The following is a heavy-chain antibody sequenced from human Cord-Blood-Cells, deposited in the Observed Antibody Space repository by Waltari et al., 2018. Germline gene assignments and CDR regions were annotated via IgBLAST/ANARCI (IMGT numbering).Heavy chain of an antibody. CDR2: IYTSGST. D-gene: IGHD5-12*01. Sequence: LQLTVSGAALVQPSEPLSLPCTVSGGPFSSYYWSWFRQPAGKGLEWIGRIYTSGSTNYNPALKSRVTMSVDTSKNQFSLKLSSVTAADTAVYYCARDSGYDYFDYWGQGTLVTVSS. J-gene: IGHJ4*02. V-gene: IGHV4-4*07. CDR1: GGPFSSYY. CDR3: ARDSGYDYFDY.